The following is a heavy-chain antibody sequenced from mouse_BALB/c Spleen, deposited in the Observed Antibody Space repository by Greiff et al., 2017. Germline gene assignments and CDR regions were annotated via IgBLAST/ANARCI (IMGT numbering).Heavy chain of an antibody. D-gene: IGHD2-2*01. J-gene: IGHJ4*01. Sequence: EVQLVESGGGLVQPGGSRKLSCAASGFTFSSFGMHWVRQAPEKGLEWVAYISSGSSTIYYADTVKGRFTISRDNPKYTLFLQMTSLRSEDTAMYYCARRPPSYGFYAMDYWGQGTSVTVSS. CDR1: GFTFSSFG. CDR3: ARRPPSYGFYAMDY. V-gene: IGHV5-17*02. CDR2: ISSGSSTI.